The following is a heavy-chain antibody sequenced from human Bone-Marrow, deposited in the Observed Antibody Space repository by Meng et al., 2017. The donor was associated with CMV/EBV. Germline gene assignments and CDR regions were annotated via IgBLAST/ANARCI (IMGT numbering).Heavy chain of an antibody. CDR1: GYTFTGYY. J-gene: IGHJ3*02. Sequence: ASVKVSCKASGYTFTGYYMHWVRQAPGQGLEWMGWINPNSGGTNYAQKFQGRVTMTRDTSISTAYMELSSLRSEDTAVYYCARDSFSGSYRGGGHAFVIWGQGTMVTVAS. CDR2: INPNSGGT. V-gene: IGHV1-2*02. CDR3: ARDSFSGSYRGGGHAFVI. D-gene: IGHD1-26*01.